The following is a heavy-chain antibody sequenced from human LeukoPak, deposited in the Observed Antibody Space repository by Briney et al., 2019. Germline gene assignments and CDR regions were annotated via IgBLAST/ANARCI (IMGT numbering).Heavy chain of an antibody. CDR2: ISSSSSAM. CDR1: GVTFSNYA. CDR3: ARDRLGIDY. V-gene: IGHV3-48*02. D-gene: IGHD7-27*01. J-gene: IGHJ4*02. Sequence: GGSLRLSCAASGVTFSNYAMNWVRQAPGKGLEWVSYISSSSSAMYYADSVKGRFTISRDNAKNSLYLQMNSLRDEDTAVYYCARDRLGIDYWGQGTLVTVSS.